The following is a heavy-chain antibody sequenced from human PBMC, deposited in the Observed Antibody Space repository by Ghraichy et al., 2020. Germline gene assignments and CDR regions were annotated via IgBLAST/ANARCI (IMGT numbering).Heavy chain of an antibody. CDR3: AKEGGWDTMDF. D-gene: IGHD3-10*01. J-gene: IGHJ4*02. Sequence: LSLTCAAFGFTFSSSEMNWVRQAPGKGLEWISYISSSGSPTYYADSVKGRFTISRDNTQKSLYLQMNSLRAEDTAVYYCAKEGGWDTMDFWGQGTLVTVSS. CDR2: ISSSGSPT. CDR1: GFTFSSSE. V-gene: IGHV3-48*03.